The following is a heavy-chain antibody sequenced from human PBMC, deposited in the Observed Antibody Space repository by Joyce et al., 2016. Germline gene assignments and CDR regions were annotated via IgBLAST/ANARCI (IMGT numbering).Heavy chain of an antibody. CDR2: INPSGGSP. CDR3: ARQMHDFGDYEAFDP. CDR1: GYIFTRFY. D-gene: IGHD4-17*01. Sequence: QVQLVQSGAEMKRPRASVKVSCKTSGYIFTRFYMHWVRQAPGQGLEWMGIINPSGGSPTYAPKFRDRVTMTRDTSTTTVYLEMSSLRPEDTAVYYCARQMHDFGDYEAFDPWGQGTL. J-gene: IGHJ5*02. V-gene: IGHV1-46*01.